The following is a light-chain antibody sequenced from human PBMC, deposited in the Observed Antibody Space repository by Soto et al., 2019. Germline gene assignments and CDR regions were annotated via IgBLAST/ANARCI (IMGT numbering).Light chain of an antibody. CDR1: QSINNY. CDR3: QQTFIAPST. CDR2: SAS. V-gene: IGKV1-39*01. Sequence: DIQMTQSPSSLSASVGDRVTITCRASQSINNYLSWFQQKPGKVPKLLIYSASTLQSGVPSRFSGSGSETDFTLTINSLQPEDFATYYCQQTFIAPSTFGQGTRLEIK. J-gene: IGKJ5*01.